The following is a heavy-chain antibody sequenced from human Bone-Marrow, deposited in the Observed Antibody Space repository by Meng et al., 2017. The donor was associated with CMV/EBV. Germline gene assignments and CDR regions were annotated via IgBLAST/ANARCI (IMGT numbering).Heavy chain of an antibody. CDR3: AKSSGWYGWYFDL. CDR1: GFTCRSYG. CDR2: ISHDERNK. Sequence: CTASGFTCRSYGMHWIRQSPDKGLEWVAIISHDERNKYYAESVKGRFTISRDNSKDTLFLQMDSLRPEDTALYYCAKSSGWYGWYFDLWGRGTLVTVSS. V-gene: IGHV3-30*18. D-gene: IGHD6-19*01. J-gene: IGHJ2*01.